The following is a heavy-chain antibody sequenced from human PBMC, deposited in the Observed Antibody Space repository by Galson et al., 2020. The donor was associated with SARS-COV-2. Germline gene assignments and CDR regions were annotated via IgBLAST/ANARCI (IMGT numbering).Heavy chain of an antibody. CDR2: INPGNGNT. V-gene: IGHV1-3*01. CDR1: GYTFTSYA. D-gene: IGHD5-12*01. J-gene: IGHJ3*02. Sequence: ASVKVSCKASGYTFTSYAMHWVRQAPGQRLEWMGWINPGNGNTKYSQKFQGRVTITRDTSASTAYMELSSLRSEDTAVYYCARVPKYSGHDGAFDIWGEGTMVTVSS. CDR3: ARVPKYSGHDGAFDI.